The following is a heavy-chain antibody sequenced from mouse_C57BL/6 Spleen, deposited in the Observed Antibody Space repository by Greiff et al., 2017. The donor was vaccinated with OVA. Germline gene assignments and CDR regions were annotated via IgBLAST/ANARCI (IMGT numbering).Heavy chain of an antibody. V-gene: IGHV1-69*01. J-gene: IGHJ3*01. D-gene: IGHD2-1*01. CDR3: ARGGNYGAWFAY. CDR2: IDPSDSYT. CDR1: GYTFTSYW. Sequence: QVQLQQPGAELVMPGASVKLSCKASGYTFTSYWMHWVKQRPGQGLEWIGEIDPSDSYTNYNQKFKGKSTLTVDQSSSTAYMQLSSLTSEDSAVYYCARGGNYGAWFAYWGQGTLVTVSA.